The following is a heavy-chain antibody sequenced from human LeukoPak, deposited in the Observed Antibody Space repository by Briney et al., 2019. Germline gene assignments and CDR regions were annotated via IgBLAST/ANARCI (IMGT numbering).Heavy chain of an antibody. J-gene: IGHJ4*02. CDR2: INHSGST. CDR3: ARTAVAGHHFDY. D-gene: IGHD6-19*01. V-gene: IGHV4-34*01. Sequence: PSETLSLTCAVYGRSFSGYYWSWIRQPPGQGLEWIGEINHSGSTNYNPSLKSRVTISVDTSKNQFSLKLSSVTAADTAVYYCARTAVAGHHFDYWGQGTLVTVSS. CDR1: GRSFSGYY.